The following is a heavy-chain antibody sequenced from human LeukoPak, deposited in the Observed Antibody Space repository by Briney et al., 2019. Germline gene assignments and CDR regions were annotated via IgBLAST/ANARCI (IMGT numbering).Heavy chain of an antibody. V-gene: IGHV4-30-4*01. CDR1: GGSISSGDYY. CDR3: ARVTRHDAFDI. CDR2: IYYSGST. Sequence: PSETLSLTCSVSGGSISSGDYYWSWIRQPPGKGLEWIGYIYYSGSTYYNPSLKSRVTISVDTSKNQFSLKLSSVTAADTAVYYCARVTRHDAFDIWGQGTMVTVSS. J-gene: IGHJ3*02.